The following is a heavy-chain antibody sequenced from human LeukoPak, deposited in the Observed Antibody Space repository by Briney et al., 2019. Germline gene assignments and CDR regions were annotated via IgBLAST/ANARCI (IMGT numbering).Heavy chain of an antibody. V-gene: IGHV3-21*01. D-gene: IGHD2-2*01. CDR3: AKGYCRSTSCRFDY. CDR2: ISSSSTYI. Sequence: GGSLRLSCAASGFTFSSYEMNWVRQAPGKGLEWVSSISSSSTYIYYADSVKGRFTISRDNAKNSLYLQMNSLRAEDTAVYYCAKGYCRSTSCRFDYWGQGTLVTVSS. CDR1: GFTFSSYE. J-gene: IGHJ4*02.